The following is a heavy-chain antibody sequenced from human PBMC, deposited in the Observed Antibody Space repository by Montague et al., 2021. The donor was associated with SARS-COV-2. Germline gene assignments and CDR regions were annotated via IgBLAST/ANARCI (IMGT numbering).Heavy chain of an antibody. CDR3: ARTYYDILTGRDYGMDV. Sequence: PALVKPTQTLTLTCTFSGFSLSTSGLCVSWIRQPPGKALEWLARIDWDDDKYYSTSLKTRLTISKDTSKNQVVLTMTNMDRVDTATYYCARTYYDILTGRDYGMDVWGQGTTVTVSS. J-gene: IGHJ6*02. CDR1: GFSLSTSGLC. V-gene: IGHV2-70*11. CDR2: IDWDDDK. D-gene: IGHD3-9*01.